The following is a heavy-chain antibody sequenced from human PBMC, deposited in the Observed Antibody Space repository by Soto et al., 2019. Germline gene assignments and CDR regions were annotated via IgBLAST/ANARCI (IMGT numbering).Heavy chain of an antibody. CDR3: AKPRAPCYAMDV. Sequence: QVQLVQSGAEVKKPGSSVKVSCKASGGPFNNYTINWMRQAPGQGLEWMGGIIPIFGKEHYAQKFQGRVTISADETTYTAYMELSSLTAEDTAVYYCAKPRAPCYAMDVWGQGTTVTVSS. D-gene: IGHD2-2*01. V-gene: IGHV1-69*12. CDR1: GGPFNNYT. J-gene: IGHJ6*02. CDR2: IIPIFGKE.